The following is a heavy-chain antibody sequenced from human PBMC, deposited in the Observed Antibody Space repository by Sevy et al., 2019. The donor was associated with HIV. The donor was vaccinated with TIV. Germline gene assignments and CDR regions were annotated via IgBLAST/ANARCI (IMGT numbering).Heavy chain of an antibody. CDR2: ISWNSGSI. D-gene: IGHD3-22*01. V-gene: IGHV3-9*01. CDR1: GFTFDDYA. J-gene: IGHJ4*02. CDR3: AKDIPYPHSYDSSGYYPGVY. Sequence: GGSLRLSCAASGFTFDDYAMHWVRQAPGKGLEWVSGISWNSGSIGYADSVKGRFTISRDNAKNSLYLQMNSLRAEDTALYYCAKDIPYPHSYDSSGYYPGVYWGQGTLVTVSS.